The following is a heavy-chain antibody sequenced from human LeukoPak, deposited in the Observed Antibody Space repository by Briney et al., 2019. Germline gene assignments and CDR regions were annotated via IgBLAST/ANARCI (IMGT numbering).Heavy chain of an antibody. CDR2: ISAYNGNT. J-gene: IGHJ2*01. CDR3: AREDGYGDYVPDWYFDL. V-gene: IGHV1-18*01. D-gene: IGHD4-17*01. Sequence: GASVKVSCKASGYTFTSYGISWVRQAPGQGLEWMGWISAYNGNTNYAQKLQGRVTMTTDTSTSTAYMELRSLRSDDTAVYYCAREDGYGDYVPDWYFDLWGRGTLVTVSS. CDR1: GYTFTSYG.